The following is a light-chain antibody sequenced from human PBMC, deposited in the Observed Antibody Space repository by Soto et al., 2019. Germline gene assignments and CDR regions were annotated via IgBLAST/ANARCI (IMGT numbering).Light chain of an antibody. V-gene: IGKV3-20*01. Sequence: EIVLTQSPGTLWLSPGERVTVPCRSSQSVSRSYLAWYQQKPGQAPRLFIYGASSRHTGIPDRLSGPGSGPDFTLTISRLEPEDSAVYYCQLRRKLGPGTLVDIK. J-gene: IGKJ3*01. CDR2: GAS. CDR3: QLRRK. CDR1: QSVSRSY.